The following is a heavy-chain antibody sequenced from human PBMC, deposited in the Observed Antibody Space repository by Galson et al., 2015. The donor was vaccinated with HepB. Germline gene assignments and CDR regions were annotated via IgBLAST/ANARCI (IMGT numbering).Heavy chain of an antibody. V-gene: IGHV1-69*13. CDR2: IIPNFRTA. CDR1: GGTFNNFG. CDR3: ARDRDGYNFWYFDL. D-gene: IGHD5-24*01. Sequence: SVKVSCKVSGGTFNNFGINWIRQAPGQGLEWMGGIIPNFRTANYHQDFQGRLTMTVDESTNTAYMELSSLTSDDTAIYFCARDRDGYNFWYFDLWGRGTLVTVSS. J-gene: IGHJ2*01.